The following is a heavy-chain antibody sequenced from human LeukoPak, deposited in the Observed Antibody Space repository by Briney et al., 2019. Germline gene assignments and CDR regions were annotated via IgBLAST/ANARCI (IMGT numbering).Heavy chain of an antibody. D-gene: IGHD6-19*01. CDR3: AKTPGSGWYYFDY. CDR1: GFTFSSNA. CDR2: ISGSGGST. J-gene: IGHJ4*02. V-gene: IGHV3-23*01. Sequence: GGSLRLSCAASGFTFSSNAMSWVRQAPGKGLEWVSAISGSGGSTYYADSVKGRFTISRDNSKNTLYLQMNSLGAEDTAVYYCAKTPGSGWYYFDYWGQGTLVSVSS.